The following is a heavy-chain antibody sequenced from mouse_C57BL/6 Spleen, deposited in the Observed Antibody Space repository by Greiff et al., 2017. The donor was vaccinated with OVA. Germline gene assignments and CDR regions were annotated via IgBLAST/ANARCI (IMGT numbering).Heavy chain of an antibody. Sequence: VQLQQSGPELVKPGASVKISCKASGYAFSSSWMNWVKQRPGKGLEWIGRIYPGDGDTNYNGKFKGKATLTADKSSSTAYMQLSSLTSEDSAVYFCERSTGYWYFDVWGTGTTVTVSS. CDR3: ERSTGYWYFDV. D-gene: IGHD4-1*01. V-gene: IGHV1-82*01. J-gene: IGHJ1*03. CDR1: GYAFSSSW. CDR2: IYPGDGDT.